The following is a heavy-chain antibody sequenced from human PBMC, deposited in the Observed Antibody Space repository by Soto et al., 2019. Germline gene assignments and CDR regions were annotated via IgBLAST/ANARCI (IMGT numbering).Heavy chain of an antibody. CDR2: INGDGSIT. Sequence: EVQLVESGGGLGQPGGSLRLSCAASGFTFRNYWMYWVRQAPGKGLVWVSHINGDGSITAYADYVRGRFTISRDDAKNTLFLQMNSLRPEDTAVYYCVRGGNYVWGSYQDWGQGTLVTVSS. D-gene: IGHD3-16*02. CDR3: VRGGNYVWGSYQD. CDR1: GFTFRNYW. J-gene: IGHJ4*02. V-gene: IGHV3-74*01.